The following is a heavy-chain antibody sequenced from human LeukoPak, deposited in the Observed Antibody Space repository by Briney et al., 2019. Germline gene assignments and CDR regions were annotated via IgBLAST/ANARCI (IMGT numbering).Heavy chain of an antibody. Sequence: GTLTLTCALPGCTFSSHAMCWLRTSPGLRLQFVSVFRSIGGSTYYANSVKGKFTISRDNSKNTLYLQMGSLRAEDMAVYYCARGSDCTTGVCYPYFDFWGHGTLVTVSS. D-gene: IGHD2-8*01. CDR3: ARGSDCTTGVCYPYFDF. V-gene: IGHV3-64*01. J-gene: IGHJ4*01. CDR2: FRSIGGST. CDR1: GCTFSSHA.